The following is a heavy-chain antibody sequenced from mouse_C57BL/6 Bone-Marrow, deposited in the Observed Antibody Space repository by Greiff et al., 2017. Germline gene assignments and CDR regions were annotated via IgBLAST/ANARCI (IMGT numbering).Heavy chain of an antibody. V-gene: IGHV1-64*01. CDR3: ARSRLTGFAY. Sequence: QVQLQQPGAELVKPGASVKLSCKASGYTFTSYWMHWVKQGPGQGLEWIGMIHPNSGSTNYNEKFKSKATLTVDKSSSTAYMQLSSLTSEDSAVYYCARSRLTGFAYWGQGTLVTVSA. D-gene: IGHD4-1*01. CDR2: IHPNSGST. CDR1: GYTFTSYW. J-gene: IGHJ3*01.